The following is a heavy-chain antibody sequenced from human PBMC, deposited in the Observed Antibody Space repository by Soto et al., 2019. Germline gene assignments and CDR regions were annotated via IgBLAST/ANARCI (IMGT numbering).Heavy chain of an antibody. CDR2: IIPVFDKA. D-gene: IGHD3-16*01. Sequence: QVQLVQSGADVKKPGSSVKVSCKTSGGPFGSPAISWVRQAPAQGLEWMGEIIPVFDKASYAQNFQGRLTITADEPTGTVFMRLSSLRSEDTAVYFCARLRRDWGDAFDLWGLGTFVTVSS. J-gene: IGHJ3*01. CDR3: ARLRRDWGDAFDL. V-gene: IGHV1-69*01. CDR1: GGPFGSPA.